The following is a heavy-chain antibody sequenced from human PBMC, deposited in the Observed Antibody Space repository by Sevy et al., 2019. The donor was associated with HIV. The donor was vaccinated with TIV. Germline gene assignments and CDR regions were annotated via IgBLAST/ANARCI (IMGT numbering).Heavy chain of an antibody. CDR3: ARVARITMVRGAGNWFDP. Sequence: ASVKVSCKASGYTFTGYYMHWLRQAPGQGLEWMGWINPNSGGTNYAQKFQGRVTMTRDTSISTAYMELSRLRSDDTAVYYCARVARITMVRGAGNWFDPWGQGTLVTVSS. V-gene: IGHV1-2*02. J-gene: IGHJ5*02. CDR1: GYTFTGYY. CDR2: INPNSGGT. D-gene: IGHD3-10*01.